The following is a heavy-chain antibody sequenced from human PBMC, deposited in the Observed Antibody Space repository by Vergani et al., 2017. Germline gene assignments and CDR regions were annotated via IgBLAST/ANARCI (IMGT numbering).Heavy chain of an antibody. D-gene: IGHD1-26*01. CDR2: ISGSGGST. CDR3: AKAGEIVGATYYYYYGMDV. CDR1: GFTFSSYA. Sequence: EVQLLESRGGLVQPGGSLRLSCAASGFTFSSYAMSWVRQAPGKGLEWVSAISGSGGSTYYADSVKGRFTISRDNSKNTLYLQMNSLRAEDTAVYYCAKAGEIVGATYYYYYGMDVWGQGTTVTVSS. J-gene: IGHJ6*02. V-gene: IGHV3-23*01.